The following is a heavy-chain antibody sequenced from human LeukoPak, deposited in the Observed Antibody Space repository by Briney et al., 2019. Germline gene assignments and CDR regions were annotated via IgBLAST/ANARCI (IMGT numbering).Heavy chain of an antibody. V-gene: IGHV3-23*01. CDR1: GFTFSSYA. D-gene: IGHD1-26*01. J-gene: IGHJ4*02. Sequence: GGSLRLSCAASGFTFSSYAMSWVRQAPGKGLEWVSAISGSGGSTYYADSVKGRFTISRDNSKNTLYLQMNSLRAEDTALYFCAQWSRYFDYWGQGTLVTVSS. CDR3: AQWSRYFDY. CDR2: ISGSGGST.